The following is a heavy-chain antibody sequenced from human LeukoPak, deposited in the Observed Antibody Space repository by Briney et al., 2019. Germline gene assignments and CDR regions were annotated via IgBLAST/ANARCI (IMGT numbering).Heavy chain of an antibody. CDR3: AKGIAVVPAVADY. CDR2: LRFDGSNK. V-gene: IGHV3-30*02. D-gene: IGHD2-2*01. Sequence: GGSLRLSCAASGFTFSNYGMHWARQAPGKGLEWVAFLRFDGSNKYYADSVKGRFTISRDNSKNTAYLQMDSLRPEDTAVYYCAKGIAVVPAVADYWGQGTLVTVSS. J-gene: IGHJ4*02. CDR1: GFTFSNYG.